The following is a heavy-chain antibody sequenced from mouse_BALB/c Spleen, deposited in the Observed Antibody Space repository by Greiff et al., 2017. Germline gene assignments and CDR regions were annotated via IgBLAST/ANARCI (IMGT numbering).Heavy chain of an antibody. J-gene: IGHJ3*01. CDR3: ARDLGVRRAWFAY. V-gene: IGHV2-6-7*01. CDR2: IWGDGST. D-gene: IGHD2-14*01. Sequence: VQLQESGPGLVAPSQSLSITCTVSGFSLTGYGVNWVRQPPGKGLEWLGMIWGDGSTDYNSALKSRLSISKDNSKSQVFLKMNSLQTDDTARYYCARDLGVRRAWFAYWGQGTLVTVSA. CDR1: GFSLTGYG.